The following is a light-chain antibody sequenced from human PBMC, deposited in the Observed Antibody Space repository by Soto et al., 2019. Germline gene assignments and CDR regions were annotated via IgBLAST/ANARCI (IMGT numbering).Light chain of an antibody. J-gene: IGLJ3*02. V-gene: IGLV6-57*04. Sequence: LTQPHSVSESPGKTITISCTRSSSSIASNYVQWYQQRPGSAPATIIYGDNLRPSGVPDRFSGSIDISSNSASLTISGLKTEDEADYYCQSYGVFGGRTKLTVL. CDR1: SSSIASNY. CDR3: QSYGV. CDR2: GDN.